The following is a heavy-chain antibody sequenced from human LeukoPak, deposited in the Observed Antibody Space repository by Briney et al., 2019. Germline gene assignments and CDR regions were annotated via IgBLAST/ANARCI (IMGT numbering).Heavy chain of an antibody. D-gene: IGHD4/OR15-4a*01. CDR3: ARDMVAIFAFDI. J-gene: IGHJ3*02. CDR2: IYYSGST. V-gene: IGHV4-59*01. Sequence: SETLSVTCTVSGGSISSYYWSWIRQPPGKGLEWIGYIYYSGSTNYNPSLKSRVTISVDTSKNQFSLKLSSVTAADTAVYYCARDMVAIFAFDIWGQGTMVTVSS. CDR1: GGSISSYY.